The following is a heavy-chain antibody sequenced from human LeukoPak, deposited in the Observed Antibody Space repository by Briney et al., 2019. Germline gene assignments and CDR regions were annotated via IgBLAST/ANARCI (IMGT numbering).Heavy chain of an antibody. V-gene: IGHV3-53*01. J-gene: IGHJ5*02. CDR2: IYSGGNT. CDR3: VRNAFSGFFA. Sequence: GRSLRLSCTTSGFTVSSSYISWVRHAPGKGLEWVSVIYSGGNTYYTDSVRGRFTISRDNPKNTAYLQMNSLTVDDTAVYYCVRNAFSGFFAWGQGTLVTVSS. CDR1: GFTVSSSY. D-gene: IGHD3-22*01.